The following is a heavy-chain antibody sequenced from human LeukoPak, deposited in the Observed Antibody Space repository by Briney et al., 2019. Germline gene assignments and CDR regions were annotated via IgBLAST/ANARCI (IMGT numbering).Heavy chain of an antibody. J-gene: IGHJ4*02. Sequence: ASVKVSCKASGYTFTSYYMHWVRQAPGQGLEWMGIINPSGGSTSYAQKFQGRVTMTRDMSTSAVYMELSSLRSEDTAVYYCARDTTVTTYLSYFDYWGQGTLVTVSS. D-gene: IGHD4-17*01. CDR2: INPSGGST. V-gene: IGHV1-46*01. CDR3: ARDTTVTTYLSYFDY. CDR1: GYTFTSYY.